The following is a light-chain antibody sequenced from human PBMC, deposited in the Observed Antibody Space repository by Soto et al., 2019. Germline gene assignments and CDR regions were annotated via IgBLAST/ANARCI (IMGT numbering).Light chain of an antibody. CDR1: NSDIGGYDY. Sequence: QSALTQPASVSGSPGQSITISCTGTNSDIGGYDYVSWYRQHSGKAPKLIIYEVTNRPSGVSNRFSASKSGNTASLTISGLQAEDEADYYCSSYTSRSTLVFGTGTKVTVL. J-gene: IGLJ1*01. CDR2: EVT. V-gene: IGLV2-14*01. CDR3: SSYTSRSTLV.